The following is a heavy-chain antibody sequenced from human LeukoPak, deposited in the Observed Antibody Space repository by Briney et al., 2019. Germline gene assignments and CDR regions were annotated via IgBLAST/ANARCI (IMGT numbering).Heavy chain of an antibody. Sequence: SETLSLTCAVYGGSFSGYYWSWIRQPPGKGLEWIGEINHSGSTNYNPSLKSRVTISVDTSKNQFSLKLSSVTAADTAVYYCAGGPRSIVVVTAIPRGWFDPWGQGTPVTVSS. D-gene: IGHD2-21*02. CDR3: AGGPRSIVVVTAIPRGWFDP. CDR2: INHSGST. J-gene: IGHJ5*02. CDR1: GGSFSGYY. V-gene: IGHV4-34*01.